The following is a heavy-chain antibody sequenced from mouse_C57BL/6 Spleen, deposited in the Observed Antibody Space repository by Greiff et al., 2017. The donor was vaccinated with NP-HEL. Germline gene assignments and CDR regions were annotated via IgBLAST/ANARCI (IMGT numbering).Heavy chain of an antibody. CDR2: INPSTGGT. D-gene: IGHD2-1*01. CDR1: GYSFTGYY. Sequence: VQLQQSGPELVKPGASVKISCKASGYSFTGYYMNWVKQSPEKSLEWIGEINPSTGGTTYNQKFKAKATLTVDKSYSTAYMQLKSLTSENSAVYDRESEELGGNYGGAMDYWGQGTSVTVSS. CDR3: ESEELGGNYGGAMDY. V-gene: IGHV1-42*01. J-gene: IGHJ4*01.